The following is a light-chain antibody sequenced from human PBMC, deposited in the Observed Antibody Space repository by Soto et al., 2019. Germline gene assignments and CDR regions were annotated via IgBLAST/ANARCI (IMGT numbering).Light chain of an antibody. CDR3: AAWDDTLSGPDLV. CDR2: TNN. Sequence: QSVLTQPPSASGTPGQRVTISCSGSSSNIGSNYEYWYQQLPGTAPKLLIYTNNQRPSEVPDRFSGSKSGTSASLAISGLRSEDEADYYCAAWDDTLSGPDLVFGGGTKLTVL. CDR1: SSNIGSNY. J-gene: IGLJ2*01. V-gene: IGLV1-47*01.